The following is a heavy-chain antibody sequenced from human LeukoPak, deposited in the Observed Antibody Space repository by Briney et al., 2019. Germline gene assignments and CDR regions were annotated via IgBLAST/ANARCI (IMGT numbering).Heavy chain of an antibody. Sequence: ASVKVSCKASGYTFISYYMRWVRQAPGQGLEWMGWISAYNGNTNYAQKLQGRVTMTTDTSTSTAYMELRSLRSDDTAVYYCARGPRGATLFDYWGQGTLVTVSS. CDR1: GYTFISYY. J-gene: IGHJ4*02. V-gene: IGHV1-18*04. CDR3: ARGPRGATLFDY. CDR2: ISAYNGNT. D-gene: IGHD1-26*01.